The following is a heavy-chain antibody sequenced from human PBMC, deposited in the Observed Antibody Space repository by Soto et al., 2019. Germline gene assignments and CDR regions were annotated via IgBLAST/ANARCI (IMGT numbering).Heavy chain of an antibody. CDR2: IKQDGSEK. J-gene: IGHJ4*02. Sequence: EVQLVESGGGLVQPGGSLRLSCAASGFTFSSYWMSWVRQAPGKGLEWVANIKQDGSEKYYVDSVKGRFTISRDNAKNSLYLHMNSLRAEDTAVYYCARRGYCSSTRCYDDPPPLDYWGQGTLVTVSS. CDR1: GFTFSSYW. CDR3: ARRGYCSSTRCYDDPPPLDY. V-gene: IGHV3-7*01. D-gene: IGHD2-2*01.